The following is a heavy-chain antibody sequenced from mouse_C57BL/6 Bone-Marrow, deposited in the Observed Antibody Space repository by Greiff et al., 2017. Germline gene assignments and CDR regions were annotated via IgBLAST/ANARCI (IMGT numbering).Heavy chain of an antibody. V-gene: IGHV1-64*01. CDR2: IHPNSGST. Sequence: QVQLQQPGAELVKPGASVKLSCKASGYTFTSYWMHWVKQRPGQGLEWIGMIHPNSGSTNYNEKFKSKATLTVDKSSSTAYMQLSSLTSEDSAVYYCAREIITTVVYFDYWGQGTTLTVSS. CDR1: GYTFTSYW. CDR3: AREIITTVVYFDY. D-gene: IGHD1-1*01. J-gene: IGHJ2*01.